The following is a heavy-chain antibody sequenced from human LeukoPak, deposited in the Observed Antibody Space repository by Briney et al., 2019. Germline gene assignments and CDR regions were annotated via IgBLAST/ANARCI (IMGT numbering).Heavy chain of an antibody. V-gene: IGHV3-7*01. CDR1: GFIFTSYL. Sequence: PGGSLRLSCAASGFIFTSYLMSWVRQAPGKGLEWVANIKQDGSEKYYVDSVKGRFTISRDNAKNSLYLQMNSLRADDTAVYYCARVSSSGWDYYYYYYMDVWGKGTTVTVSS. CDR2: IKQDGSEK. CDR3: ARVSSSGWDYYYYYYMDV. J-gene: IGHJ6*03. D-gene: IGHD6-19*01.